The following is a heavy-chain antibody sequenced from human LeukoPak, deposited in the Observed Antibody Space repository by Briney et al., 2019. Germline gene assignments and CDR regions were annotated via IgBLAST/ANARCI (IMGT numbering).Heavy chain of an antibody. J-gene: IGHJ4*02. V-gene: IGHV4-38-2*02. D-gene: IGHD3-22*01. CDR1: GYSISSGYY. Sequence: SETLSLTCTVSGYSISSGYYWGWIRQPPGKGLEWIGNIYHAGSTYYNPSLKSRVTISVDTSKNQFSLKLSSVTAVDTAVYFCASDRSGYYYVDYWGQGTLVTVSS. CDR3: ASDRSGYYYVDY. CDR2: IYHAGST.